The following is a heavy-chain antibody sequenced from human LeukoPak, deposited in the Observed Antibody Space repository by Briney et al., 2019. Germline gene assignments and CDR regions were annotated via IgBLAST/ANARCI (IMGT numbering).Heavy chain of an antibody. CDR2: IIPILGIA. J-gene: IGHJ4*02. CDR3: ARDGVWFGELSSSDPYYFDY. CDR1: GYTFTGYY. V-gene: IGHV1-69*04. D-gene: IGHD3-10*01. Sequence: GASVKVSCKASGYTFTGYYMHWVRQAPGQGLEWMGRIIPILGIANYAQKFQGRVTITADKSTSTAYMELSSLRSEDTAVYYCARDGVWFGELSSSDPYYFDYWGQGTLVTVSS.